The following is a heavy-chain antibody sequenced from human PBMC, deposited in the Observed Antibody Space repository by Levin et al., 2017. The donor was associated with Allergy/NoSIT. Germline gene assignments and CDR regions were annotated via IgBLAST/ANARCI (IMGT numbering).Heavy chain of an antibody. V-gene: IGHV3-48*01. D-gene: IGHD5-12*01. Sequence: GGSLRLSCAASGFTFSSYSINWVRQAPGKGLEWVSYISSSSGTTYYADSVKGRFTISRDNAKNSLFLQMNSLRAEDTAVYYCARGGYDFDYWGQGTLVTVSS. CDR3: ARGGYDFDY. CDR2: ISSSSGTT. CDR1: GFTFSSYS. J-gene: IGHJ4*02.